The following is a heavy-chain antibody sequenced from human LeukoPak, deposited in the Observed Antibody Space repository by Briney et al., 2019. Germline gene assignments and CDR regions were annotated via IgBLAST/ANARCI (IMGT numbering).Heavy chain of an antibody. V-gene: IGHV4-59*01. J-gene: IGHJ4*02. CDR1: GGSISGFY. CDR2: IYYSGST. CDR3: ARGPRGYCYGSRQLDY. D-gene: IGHD5-18*01. Sequence: SETLSLTCSVSGGSISGFYCSWIRQPPGQGLEWIGYIYYSGSTNYNPSPKSRVTISVDTSKNQFSLKLSSVTAADTAVYYCARGPRGYCYGSRQLDYWGQGTLVTVSS.